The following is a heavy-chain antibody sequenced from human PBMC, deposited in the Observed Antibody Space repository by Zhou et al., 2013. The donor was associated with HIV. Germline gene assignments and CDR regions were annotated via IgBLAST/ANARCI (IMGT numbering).Heavy chain of an antibody. CDR3: ARSGVLLWFGESYFDY. D-gene: IGHD3-10*01. CDR2: IYYSGST. V-gene: IGHV4-59*11. Sequence: QVQLQESGPGLVKPSETLSLTCTVSGGSISSHYWSWIRQPPGKGLEWIGYIYYSGSTNYNPSLKSRVTISVDTSKNQFSLKLSSVTAADTAVYYCARSGVLLWFGESYFDYWGQGTLVTVSS. J-gene: IGHJ4*02. CDR1: GGSISSHY.